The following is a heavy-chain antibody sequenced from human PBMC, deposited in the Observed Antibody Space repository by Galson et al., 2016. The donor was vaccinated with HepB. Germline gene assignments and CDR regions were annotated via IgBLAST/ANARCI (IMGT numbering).Heavy chain of an antibody. J-gene: IGHJ6*02. CDR3: AKDKVSLYYYGMDF. CDR2: ITWISGAI. D-gene: IGHD2-8*01. V-gene: IGHV3-9*01. CDR1: GFIFGDYA. Sequence: SLRLSCAASGFIFGDYAMHWVRQAPGTGLEWVSGITWISGAITYADSVKGRFTISRANAKNTLYLQMNSLRGDDTALFYCAKDKVSLYYYGMDFWGQGTTVTVSS.